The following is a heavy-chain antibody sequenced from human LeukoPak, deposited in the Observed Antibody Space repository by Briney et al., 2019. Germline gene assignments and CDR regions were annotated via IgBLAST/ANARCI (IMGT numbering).Heavy chain of an antibody. V-gene: IGHV3-30*02. CDR2: IRYDGSKK. D-gene: IGHD3-10*01. CDR3: ARVYYYGSGSYYGIDY. J-gene: IGHJ4*02. CDR1: GFTFSSYG. Sequence: GGSLRPSCAASGFTFSSYGMHWVRQAPGKGLEWVSFIRYDGSKKYYADSVKGRFTISRDNSKNTLYLQMNSLRAEDTAVYYCARVYYYGSGSYYGIDYWGQGTLVTVSS.